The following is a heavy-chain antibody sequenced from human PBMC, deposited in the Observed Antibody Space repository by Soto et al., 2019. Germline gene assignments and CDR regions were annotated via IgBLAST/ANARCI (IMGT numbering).Heavy chain of an antibody. CDR3: ARVKVVDCSGGSCYASDI. CDR2: SRNKANSYTT. Sequence: EVQLVESGGGLVQPGGSLRLSCAASGFSLSDHYMDWVRQAPGKGLEWVGRSRNKANSYTTEYAASVKGRFTLSRDDSKXSXXLQMNSLKTEDTAVFYCARVKVVDCSGGSCYASDIWGQGTMVTVSS. CDR1: GFSLSDHY. D-gene: IGHD2-15*01. V-gene: IGHV3-72*01. J-gene: IGHJ3*02.